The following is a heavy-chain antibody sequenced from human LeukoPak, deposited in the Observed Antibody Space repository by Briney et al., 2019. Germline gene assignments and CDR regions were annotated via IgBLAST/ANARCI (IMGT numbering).Heavy chain of an antibody. CDR3: ARNVYGEDDY. CDR2: ISAYNGNT. J-gene: IGHJ4*02. CDR1: GYTLTSYG. Sequence: ASVKVSCKASGYTLTSYGISWGRQAPGQGVEWMGWISAYNGNTNYAQKLQGRVTMTTDPSTSTAYMELRSLRSDDTAVYYCARNVYGEDDYWGQGALVTVSS. D-gene: IGHD4-17*01. V-gene: IGHV1-18*01.